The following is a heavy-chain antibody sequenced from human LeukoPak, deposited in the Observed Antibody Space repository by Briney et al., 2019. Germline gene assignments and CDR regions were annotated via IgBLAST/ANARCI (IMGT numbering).Heavy chain of an antibody. CDR3: VWSSTWNKRFCLDQ. CDR1: GFTFSSYA. Sequence: GGSLRLSCAASGFTFSSYAMSWVRQAPGKGLQWVARSAATPDGPITEYATPVRGRFTISRDDSRNMVYLQMRSLRTDDTAIYYCVWSSTWNKRFCLDQWGQGTLVTVSS. D-gene: IGHD6-6*01. J-gene: IGHJ4*02. V-gene: IGHV3-15*04. CDR2: SAATPDGPIT.